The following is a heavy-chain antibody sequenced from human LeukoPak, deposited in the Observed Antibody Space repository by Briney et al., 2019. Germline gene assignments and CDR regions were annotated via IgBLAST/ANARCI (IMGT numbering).Heavy chain of an antibody. D-gene: IGHD5-24*01. CDR3: ARHPSGRMWLQQGGWFDP. J-gene: IGHJ5*02. CDR1: GGSISSYY. Sequence: PSETLSLTCTVSGGSISSYYWSWIRQPPGKGLEWIAYIYYSGSTNYNPSLKSRVTISVDTSKNQFSLKLSSVTAADTAVYYCARHPSGRMWLQQGGWFDPWGQGTLVTVSS. CDR2: IYYSGST. V-gene: IGHV4-59*08.